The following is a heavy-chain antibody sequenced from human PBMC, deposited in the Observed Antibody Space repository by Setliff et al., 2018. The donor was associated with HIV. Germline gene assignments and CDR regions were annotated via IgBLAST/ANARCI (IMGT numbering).Heavy chain of an antibody. Sequence: SETLSLTCNVSAGSFSSSNYYWGWIRQPPGKGLEWIGSFHYSGSTSYSPSLRSRVTISVDTSKNQFSLELTSVTAADTAVYYCARTPGTIWGYDYWGQGTLVTVSS. V-gene: IGHV4-39*01. J-gene: IGHJ4*02. CDR1: AGSFSSSNYY. CDR2: FHYSGST. CDR3: ARTPGTIWGYDY. D-gene: IGHD3-9*01.